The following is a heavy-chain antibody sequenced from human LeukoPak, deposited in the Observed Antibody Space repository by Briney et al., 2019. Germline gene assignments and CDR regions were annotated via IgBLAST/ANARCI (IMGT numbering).Heavy chain of an antibody. CDR3: ARGEFTYYYDSSGPAGY. J-gene: IGHJ4*02. CDR1: GGSFSGYY. Sequence: SETLSLTCAVYGGSFSGYYWSWIRQPPGKGLEWIGEINHSGSTNYNPSLKSRVTISVDTSKNRFSLKLSSVTAADTAVYYCARGEFTYYYDSSGPAGYWGQGALVTVSS. D-gene: IGHD3-22*01. V-gene: IGHV4-34*01. CDR2: INHSGST.